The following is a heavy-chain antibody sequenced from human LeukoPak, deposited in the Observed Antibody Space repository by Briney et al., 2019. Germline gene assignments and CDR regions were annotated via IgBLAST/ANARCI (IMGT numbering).Heavy chain of an antibody. Sequence: PSETLSLTCTVSGGSISSYYWSWIRQPPGKGLERIGYIYYSGSTNYNPSLKSRVTISVDTSKNQFSLKLSSVTAADTAVYYCARHHRGIAARHLDYWGQGTLVTVSS. CDR1: GGSISSYY. CDR3: ARHHRGIAARHLDY. J-gene: IGHJ4*02. V-gene: IGHV4-59*08. D-gene: IGHD6-6*01. CDR2: IYYSGST.